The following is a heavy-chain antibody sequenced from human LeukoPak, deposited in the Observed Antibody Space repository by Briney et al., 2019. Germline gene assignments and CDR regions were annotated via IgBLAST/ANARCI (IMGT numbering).Heavy chain of an antibody. J-gene: IGHJ5*02. Sequence: GGSLRLSCAASGFTFSGYSMNWVRQAPGKGLEWVSSISSSSSYIYYADSVKGRFTISRDNAKRSLSLQMNSLRDDDTAVYYCARGAYSGYDYRFDPWGQGTLVTVSS. V-gene: IGHV3-21*01. CDR2: ISSSSSYI. CDR3: ARGAYSGYDYRFDP. D-gene: IGHD5-12*01. CDR1: GFTFSGYS.